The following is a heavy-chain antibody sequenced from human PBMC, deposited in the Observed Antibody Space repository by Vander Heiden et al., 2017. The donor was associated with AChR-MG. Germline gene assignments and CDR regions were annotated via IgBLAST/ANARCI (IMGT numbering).Heavy chain of an antibody. Sequence: QLQLLQSGAEVKKPGSSVKAACKASGGPFGSYAISWGRQAPGQGLEWMGGNIPVLGTANYAQKFQGRVAITADESTSTAYMELSSLRSEDTAGYYCAGGDVDSRGYPFDNWGKGTLVTSSS. D-gene: IGHD3-22*01. J-gene: IGHJ4*02. V-gene: IGHV1-69*01. CDR3: AGGDVDSRGYPFDN. CDR2: NIPVLGTA. CDR1: GGPFGSYA.